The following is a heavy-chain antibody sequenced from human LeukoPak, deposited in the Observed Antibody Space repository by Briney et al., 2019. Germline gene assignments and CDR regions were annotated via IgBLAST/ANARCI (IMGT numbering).Heavy chain of an antibody. V-gene: IGHV6-1*01. D-gene: IGHD1-14*01. CDR2: TYYGSKWSN. CDR3: TRGRNSAFGY. J-gene: IGHJ4*02. Sequence: SQTLSLTCVISGDSVSSNGVAWNWVSQSPSRGLEWLGRTYYGSKWSNDYALSVKSRITINPYTSKNQLSLQLNSVTPEDTAVYYCTRGRNSAFGYWGQGTLVTASS. CDR1: GDSVSSNGVA.